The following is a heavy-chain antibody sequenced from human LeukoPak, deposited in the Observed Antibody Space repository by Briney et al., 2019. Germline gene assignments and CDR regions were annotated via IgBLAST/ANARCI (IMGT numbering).Heavy chain of an antibody. CDR2: IWYDGSNK. CDR3: ARDADLSGYFDY. J-gene: IGHJ4*02. Sequence: PGGSLRLSCAASGFTFSSYGMHWVRQAPGKGLEWVAVIWYDGSNKYYADSVKGRFTISRDNSKNTLYLQMNSLRAEDTAVYYCARDADLSGYFDYWGQGTLVTVSS. D-gene: IGHD3-22*01. V-gene: IGHV3-33*01. CDR1: GFTFSSYG.